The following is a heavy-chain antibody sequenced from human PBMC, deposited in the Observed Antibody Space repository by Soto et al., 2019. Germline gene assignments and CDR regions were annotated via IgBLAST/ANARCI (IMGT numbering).Heavy chain of an antibody. V-gene: IGHV1-69*04. CDR1: GGTFSSYT. D-gene: IGHD3-9*01. Sequence: SVKVSCKASGGTFSSYTISWVRQAPGQGLEWMGRIIPILGIANYAQKFQGRVTITADKSTSTAYMELSSLRSEDTAVYYCAREGAYDILTGYPYYMDVWGKGTTVTVSS. CDR2: IIPILGIA. J-gene: IGHJ6*03. CDR3: AREGAYDILTGYPYYMDV.